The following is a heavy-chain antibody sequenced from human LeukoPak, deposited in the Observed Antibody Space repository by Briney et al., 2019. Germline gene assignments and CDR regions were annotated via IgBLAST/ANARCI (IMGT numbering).Heavy chain of an antibody. CDR1: GFTFSSYS. J-gene: IGHJ4*02. V-gene: IGHV3-21*01. CDR2: ISSSSSYI. CDR3: ARGILWFGELLQPFDY. D-gene: IGHD3-10*01. Sequence: PGGSLRLPCAASGFTFSSYSMNWVRQAPGKGLEWVSFISSSSSYIYYADSVKGRFTISRDNAKNSLYLQMNSLRAEDTAVYYCARGILWFGELLQPFDYWGQGTLVTVSS.